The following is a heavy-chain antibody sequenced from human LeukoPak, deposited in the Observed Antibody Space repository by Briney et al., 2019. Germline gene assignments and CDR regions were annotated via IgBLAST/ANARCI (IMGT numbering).Heavy chain of an antibody. CDR1: GYTFIGYY. Sequence: SVKVSCKASGYTFIGYYMHWVRQAPGQGLEWMGWINPNSGGTNYAQNFQGRISMTRDASISTVYMELSRLRSDDTAVYYCALVLPTLGTIDYWGQGTLVTVSS. CDR3: ALVLPTLGTIDY. V-gene: IGHV1-2*02. CDR2: INPNSGGT. J-gene: IGHJ4*02. D-gene: IGHD2/OR15-2a*01.